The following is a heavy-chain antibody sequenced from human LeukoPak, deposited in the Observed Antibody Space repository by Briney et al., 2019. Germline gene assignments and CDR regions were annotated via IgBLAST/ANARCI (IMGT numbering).Heavy chain of an antibody. CDR3: SRGRDRSKAGDH. CDR2: IHPHGIF. CDR1: GGSCDDYY. D-gene: IGHD5-24*01. V-gene: IGHV4-34*01. J-gene: IGHJ4*02. Sequence: PSETLSLTCDVSGGSCDDYYCSWIRQPPGKGLEWIGEIHPHGIFYYNSSLMSRVTISIDTSKSQFSLRLTSVTAADTATYDCSRGRDRSKAGDHWGQGSLVSVSS.